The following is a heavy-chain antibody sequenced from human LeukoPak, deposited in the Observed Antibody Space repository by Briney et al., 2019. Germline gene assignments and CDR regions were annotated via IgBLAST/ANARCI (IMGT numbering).Heavy chain of an antibody. D-gene: IGHD2-15*01. J-gene: IGHJ5*02. CDR3: VRGGPSTWS. CDR1: GSTFKLYW. V-gene: IGHV3-74*01. Sequence: GGSLRLSCAASGSTFKLYWMHWVRQVPGKRPVWVSRINDDGSDTIYADSVRGRFTISRDDAKNTVYLQMNNLRAGDTAVYYCVRGGPSTWSWGQGTLVTVSS. CDR2: INDDGSDT.